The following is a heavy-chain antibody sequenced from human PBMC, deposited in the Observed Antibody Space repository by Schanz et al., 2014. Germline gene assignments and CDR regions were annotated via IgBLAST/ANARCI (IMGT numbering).Heavy chain of an antibody. V-gene: IGHV3-21*01. CDR3: ARVHHYDPSGWGYFDY. D-gene: IGHD3-22*01. CDR2: ISSSSSYI. J-gene: IGHJ4*02. CDR1: GFTFTTHS. Sequence: EVQLLESGGGLVQPGGSLRLSCAASGFTFTTHSMTWVRQAPGKGLELVSAISSSSSYIYYADSVKGRFTISRNNAKNSLYLQMNSLRAEDTAVYYCARVHHYDPSGWGYFDYWGQGALVTVSS.